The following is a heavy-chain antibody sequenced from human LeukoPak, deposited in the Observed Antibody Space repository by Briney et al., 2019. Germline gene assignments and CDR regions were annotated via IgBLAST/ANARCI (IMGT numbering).Heavy chain of an antibody. CDR1: GFTFSNAW. D-gene: IGHD3-22*01. Sequence: PGGSLRLSCAASGFTFSNAWMNWVRQAPGKGLEWVGRIRSNSDGGTIDYAAPVKGRFALSRDDSKNTLYLQMNSLQTEDTAVYYCATDFYDTTWGQGTLVTVSS. J-gene: IGHJ5*02. V-gene: IGHV3-15*07. CDR3: ATDFYDTT. CDR2: IRSNSDGGTI.